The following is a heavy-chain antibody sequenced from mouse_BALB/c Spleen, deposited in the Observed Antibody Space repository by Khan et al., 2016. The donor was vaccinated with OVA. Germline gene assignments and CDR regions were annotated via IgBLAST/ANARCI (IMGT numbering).Heavy chain of an antibody. J-gene: IGHJ3*01. Sequence: EVQLQESGPGLVKPSQSLSLTCTVTGYSITSDYAWNWIRQFPGNKLEWMGYISYSGSTSYTPSLKSRISITREKSKNQFFLQLNSVTTEDTATSYCARGRSYWGQGTLVTVSA. V-gene: IGHV3-2*02. CDR2: ISYSGST. CDR1: GYSITSDYA. CDR3: ARGRSY. D-gene: IGHD3-3*01.